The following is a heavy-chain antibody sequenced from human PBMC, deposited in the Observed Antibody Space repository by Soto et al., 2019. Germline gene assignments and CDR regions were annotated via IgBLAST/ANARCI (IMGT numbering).Heavy chain of an antibody. J-gene: IGHJ4*02. V-gene: IGHV3-21*01. CDR3: AREDSSGFPLDY. Sequence: PGGSLRLSCAASGFTFSSYAMHWVRQAPGKGLEWVSSISSSSSYIYYADSVKGRFTISRDNAKNSLYLQMNSLRAEDTAVYYCAREDSSGFPLDYWGQGTLVTVSS. D-gene: IGHD3-22*01. CDR2: ISSSSSYI. CDR1: GFTFSSYA.